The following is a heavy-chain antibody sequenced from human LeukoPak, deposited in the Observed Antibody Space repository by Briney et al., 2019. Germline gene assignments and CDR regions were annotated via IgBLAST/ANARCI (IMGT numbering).Heavy chain of an antibody. CDR3: ARLLSGWYVSPDY. CDR2: IIPIFGTA. Sequence: ASVKVSCKASGGTFSSYAISWVRQAPGQGLEWMGGIIPIFGTANYAQKFQGRVTITADESTSTAYMELRSLRSDDTAVYYCARLLSGWYVSPDYWGQGTLVTVSS. J-gene: IGHJ4*02. CDR1: GGTFSSYA. D-gene: IGHD6-19*01. V-gene: IGHV1-69*13.